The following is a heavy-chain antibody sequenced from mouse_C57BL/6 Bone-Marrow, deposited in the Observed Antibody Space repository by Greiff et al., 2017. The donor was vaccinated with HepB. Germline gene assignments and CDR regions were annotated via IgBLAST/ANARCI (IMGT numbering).Heavy chain of an antibody. CDR3: ARYDYDVSFYWYFDV. CDR1: GYTFTSYW. J-gene: IGHJ1*03. V-gene: IGHV1-55*01. Sequence: VQLQQPGAELVKPGASVKMSCKASGYTFTSYWITWVKQRPGQGLEWIGDIYPGSGSTNYNEKFKSKATLTVDTSSSTASMQLSSLRPEDSAVYYCARYDYDVSFYWYFDVWGTGTTVTVSS. D-gene: IGHD2-4*01. CDR2: IYPGSGST.